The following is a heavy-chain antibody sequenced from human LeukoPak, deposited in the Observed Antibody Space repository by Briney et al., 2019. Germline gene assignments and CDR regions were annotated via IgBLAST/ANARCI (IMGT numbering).Heavy chain of an antibody. J-gene: IGHJ3*02. Sequence: GGSLRLSCAASGFTFSSYWMHWVRQAPGKGLVWVSRISTDGSSTNSADSVKGRFTISRDNARNTLYLQMNSLRAEDTAVYYCVREYSSSSGRAFDIWGQGTMVTVSP. D-gene: IGHD6-6*01. V-gene: IGHV3-74*01. CDR1: GFTFSSYW. CDR3: VREYSSSSGRAFDI. CDR2: ISTDGSST.